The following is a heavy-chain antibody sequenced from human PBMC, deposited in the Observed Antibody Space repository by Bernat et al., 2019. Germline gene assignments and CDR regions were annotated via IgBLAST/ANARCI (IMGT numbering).Heavy chain of an antibody. CDR2: ISSSGSTI. D-gene: IGHD2/OR15-2a*01. J-gene: IGHJ4*02. CDR3: ARVSPTGFDY. V-gene: IGHV3-48*03. Sequence: EVQLVESGGGLVQPGGSLRLSCVASGFTFSSYEMNWVRQAPGKGLEWVSYISSSGSTIYYADSVKGRFTISRDNAKNSLYLQMNSLRAEDTTVYYCARVSPTGFDYWGQGTLVTVSS. CDR1: GFTFSSYE.